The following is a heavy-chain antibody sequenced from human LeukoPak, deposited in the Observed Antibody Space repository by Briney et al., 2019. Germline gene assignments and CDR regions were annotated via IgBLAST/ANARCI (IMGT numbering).Heavy chain of an antibody. V-gene: IGHV4-59*01. Sequence: KPSETLSLTCTLSGGSLTSYYCSWIRQPPGKGLEWIGYIYYSGSTNYNPSLKSRVTKSVDTSKNQFSLKLSSVTAADTAVYYCARYDIVARTFDYWGQGTLVTVSS. CDR1: GGSLTSYY. CDR2: IYYSGST. D-gene: IGHD5-12*01. CDR3: ARYDIVARTFDY. J-gene: IGHJ4*02.